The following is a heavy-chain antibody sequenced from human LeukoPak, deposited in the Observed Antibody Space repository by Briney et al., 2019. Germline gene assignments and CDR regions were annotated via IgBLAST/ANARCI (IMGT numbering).Heavy chain of an antibody. D-gene: IGHD3-16*01. V-gene: IGHV4-59*01. CDR1: GGSISSYY. CDR3: AREASQKGAHYMDV. J-gene: IGHJ6*03. Sequence: SETLSLTCTVSGGSISSYYWSWIRQPPGKGLGYIGYIYYSGSTNYNPSLKSRVTISVDTSKNQFSLKLSSVTAADTAVYYCAREASQKGAHYMDVWGKGTTVTISS. CDR2: IYYSGST.